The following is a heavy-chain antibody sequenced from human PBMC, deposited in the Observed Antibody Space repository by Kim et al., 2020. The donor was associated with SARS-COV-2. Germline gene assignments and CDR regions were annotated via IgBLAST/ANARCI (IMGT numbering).Heavy chain of an antibody. CDR2: IYPGDSDT. Sequence: GESLKISCQASGYRFTNYWIAWVRQMPGKGLEWMGVIYPGDSDTTYSPSFEGQVTISADRSTNTAYLQWNSLRASDTAMYYCARQGFVSGTYGNYGMDVWGQGAAVTVSS. CDR1: GYRFTNYW. D-gene: IGHD3-16*01. J-gene: IGHJ6*02. V-gene: IGHV5-51*01. CDR3: ARQGFVSGTYGNYGMDV.